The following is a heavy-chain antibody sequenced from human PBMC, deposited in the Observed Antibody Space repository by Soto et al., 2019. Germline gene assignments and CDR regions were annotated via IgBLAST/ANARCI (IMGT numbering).Heavy chain of an antibody. CDR3: AKVGGYYYDSSGYPDY. V-gene: IGHV3-23*01. CDR2: ISGSGGST. CDR1: GFTFSSYA. Sequence: GGSLRLSCAASGFTFSSYAMSWVRQAPGKGLEWVSAISGSGGSTYYADSVKGRFTISRDNSKNTLYLQMNSLRAEDTAVYYCAKVGGYYYDSSGYPDYWGQGTLVTVSS. D-gene: IGHD3-22*01. J-gene: IGHJ4*02.